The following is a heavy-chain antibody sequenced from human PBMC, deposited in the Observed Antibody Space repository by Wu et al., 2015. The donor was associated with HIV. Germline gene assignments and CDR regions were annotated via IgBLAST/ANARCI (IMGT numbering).Heavy chain of an antibody. CDR2: VVPVFGTI. V-gene: IGHV1-69*05. CDR3: ARGRVLLWFGELLSPYYFDY. J-gene: IGHJ4*02. D-gene: IGHD3-10*01. CDR1: GGSFSSFF. Sequence: VQLVQSGAEVKNPGSSVTVSCKASGGSFSSFFISWVRQAPGQGLEWMGGVVPVFGTINHAEKFQGRLTLNTDESTNTAYMELSRLQPEDTAVYYCARGRVLLWFGELLSPYYFDYWGQGTLVTVSS.